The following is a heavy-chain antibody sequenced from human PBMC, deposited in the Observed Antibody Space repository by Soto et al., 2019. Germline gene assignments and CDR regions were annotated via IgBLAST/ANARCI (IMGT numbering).Heavy chain of an antibody. J-gene: IGHJ4*02. V-gene: IGHV1-58*01. Sequence: QMHLVQSGPEVKKPGTSVKVSCKASGFTFSTSAVQWVRQARGQRLEWIGWIVLGNGNTNYAQKFQERVTITRVLSTRKAYTELRSLRSADPAVHYCATRIGSIGLYWLASWGQGTQVTVSS. CDR1: GFTFSTSA. CDR2: IVLGNGNT. CDR3: ATRIGSIGLYWLAS. D-gene: IGHD6-19*01.